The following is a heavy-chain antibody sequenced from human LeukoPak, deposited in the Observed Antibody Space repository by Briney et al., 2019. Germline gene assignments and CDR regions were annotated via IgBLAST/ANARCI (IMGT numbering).Heavy chain of an antibody. Sequence: GGSLRLSCAASGFTFSSYEMNWVRQAPGKGLEWVSYISSSGSTIYYADSVKGRFTISRDNAKNSLYLQMNSLRAEDTAVYYCAKEGANYDILTGYSAGGYYFDYWGQGTLVTVSS. J-gene: IGHJ4*02. CDR3: AKEGANYDILTGYSAGGYYFDY. D-gene: IGHD3-9*01. CDR1: GFTFSSYE. V-gene: IGHV3-48*03. CDR2: ISSSGSTI.